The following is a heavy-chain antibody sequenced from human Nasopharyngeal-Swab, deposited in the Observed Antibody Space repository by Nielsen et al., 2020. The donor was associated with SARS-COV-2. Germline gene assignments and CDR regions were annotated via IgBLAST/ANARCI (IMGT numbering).Heavy chain of an antibody. V-gene: IGHV4-59*08. D-gene: IGHD2-15*01. Sequence: SETLSLTCAVYGGSISSYYWSWIRQPPGKGLEWIGYIYYSGSTNYNPSLKSRVTISVDTSKNQFSLKLSSVTAADTAVYYCARAGYCSGGSCYSNDAFDIWGQGTMVTVSS. CDR3: ARAGYCSGGSCYSNDAFDI. CDR2: IYYSGST. CDR1: GGSISSYY. J-gene: IGHJ3*02.